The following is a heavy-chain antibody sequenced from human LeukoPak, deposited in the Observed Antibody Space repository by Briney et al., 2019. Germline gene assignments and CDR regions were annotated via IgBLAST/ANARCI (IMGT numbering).Heavy chain of an antibody. D-gene: IGHD6-19*01. CDR3: ARHSAEVEQWLVPAFDI. V-gene: IGHV3-30-3*01. CDR2: ISYDGSNK. CDR1: GFTFSSYA. J-gene: IGHJ3*02. Sequence: PGGSLGLSCAASGFTFSSYAMHWVRQAPGKGLEWVAVISYDGSNKYYADSVKGRFTISRDNSKNTLYLQMNSLRAEDTAVYYCARHSAEVEQWLVPAFDIWGQGTMVTVSS.